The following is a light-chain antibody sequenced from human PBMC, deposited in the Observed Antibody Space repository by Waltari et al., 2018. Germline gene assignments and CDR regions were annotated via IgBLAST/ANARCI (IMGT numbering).Light chain of an antibody. Sequence: QSALTPPASVSGSPGQSITISCTGTSSDVGLYDYVSWYQHHPGKAPKLVIYDVSYRPSGISTRFSASKSGNTASLTISGLQAEDEADYYCTSYTGSSTRYVFGTGTKVTVL. CDR3: TSYTGSSTRYV. CDR2: DVS. V-gene: IGLV2-14*01. CDR1: SSDVGLYDY. J-gene: IGLJ1*01.